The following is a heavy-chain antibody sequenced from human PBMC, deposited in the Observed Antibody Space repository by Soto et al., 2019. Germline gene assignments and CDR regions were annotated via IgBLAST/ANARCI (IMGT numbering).Heavy chain of an antibody. J-gene: IGHJ4*02. D-gene: IGHD2-2*01. Sequence: PGGSLRLSCAASGFTFSNAWMSWVRQAPGKGLEWVGRIKSKTDGGTTDYAAPVKGRFTISRDDSKNTLYLQMNSLKTEDTAVYYCTTLAPSAVVVPAAMGVDYWGQGTLVTVSS. CDR1: GFTFSNAW. CDR2: IKSKTDGGTT. CDR3: TTLAPSAVVVPAAMGVDY. V-gene: IGHV3-15*01.